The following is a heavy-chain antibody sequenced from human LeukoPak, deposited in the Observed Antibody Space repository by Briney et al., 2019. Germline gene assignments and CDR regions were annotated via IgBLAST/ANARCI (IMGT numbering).Heavy chain of an antibody. Sequence: SETLSLTCTVSGGSISSYYWSWIRQPPGKGLEWIGYIYYSGSTNYNPSLKSRVTISVDTSKNQFSLKLSSVTAADTAVYYCARVLRFLEWANWFDPWGQGTLVTVSP. CDR3: ARVLRFLEWANWFDP. CDR2: IYYSGST. D-gene: IGHD3-3*01. J-gene: IGHJ5*02. CDR1: GGSISSYY. V-gene: IGHV4-59*01.